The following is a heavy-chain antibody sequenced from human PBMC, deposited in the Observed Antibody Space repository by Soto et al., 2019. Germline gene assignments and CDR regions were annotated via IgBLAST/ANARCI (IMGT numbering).Heavy chain of an antibody. D-gene: IGHD7-27*01. Sequence: SVKVSCKASGGTFSSYAISWVRQAPGQGLEWMGGIIPIFGTANYAQKFQGRVTITADKSTSTAYMELSSLRSEDTAVYYCALLPLGPPGFDYWGQGTLVTVSS. CDR3: ALLPLGPPGFDY. V-gene: IGHV1-69*06. J-gene: IGHJ4*02. CDR1: GGTFSSYA. CDR2: IIPIFGTA.